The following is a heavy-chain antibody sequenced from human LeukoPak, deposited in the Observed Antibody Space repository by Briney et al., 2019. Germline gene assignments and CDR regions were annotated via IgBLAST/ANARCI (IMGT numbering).Heavy chain of an antibody. Sequence: SWVRQPPGKGLEWIGEVHHSGTTDYNPSLKSRVTISVDKSKSQFSLKLSSVTAADTAVYYCARGEYSSSRSFDYWGQGTLVTVSS. J-gene: IGHJ4*02. CDR3: ARGEYSSSRSFDY. D-gene: IGHD6-6*01. V-gene: IGHV4-4*02. CDR2: VHHSGTT.